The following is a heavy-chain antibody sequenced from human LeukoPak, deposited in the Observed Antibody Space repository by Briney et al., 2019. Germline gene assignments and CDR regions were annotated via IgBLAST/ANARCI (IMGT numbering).Heavy chain of an antibody. CDR3: ARAGNGYGDYGDY. J-gene: IGHJ4*02. CDR2: IKQDGSEK. Sequence: PGGSLRLSCAASGFTFSSYWMSWVRQAPGKGLEWVANIKQDGSEKYYVDSVKGRFTISRDNAKNSLYLQMNSLRAEDTAVYYCARAGNGYGDYGDYWGQGTLVTVSS. V-gene: IGHV3-7*01. CDR1: GFTFSSYW. D-gene: IGHD4-17*01.